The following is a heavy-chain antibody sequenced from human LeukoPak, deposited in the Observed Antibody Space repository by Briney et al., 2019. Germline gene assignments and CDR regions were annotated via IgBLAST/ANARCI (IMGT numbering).Heavy chain of an antibody. Sequence: GGSLRLSCAVSGITLGNYGMSWVRQPPGKGLEWVAGISDSGGSTNYADSVKGRFTISRDTPRNTLYLQMNNLRAEDTAVYFCAKRGVVIRVFLVGFHKEAYYFDSWGQGALVTVSS. CDR2: ISDSGGST. CDR1: GITLGNYG. V-gene: IGHV3-23*01. J-gene: IGHJ4*02. CDR3: AKRGVVIRVFLVGFHKEAYYFDS. D-gene: IGHD3-10*01.